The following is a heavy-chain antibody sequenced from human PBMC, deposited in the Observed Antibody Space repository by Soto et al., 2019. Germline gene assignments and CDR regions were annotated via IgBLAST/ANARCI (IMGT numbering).Heavy chain of an antibody. CDR1: GFTFDDYA. J-gene: IGHJ4*02. CDR3: ATLPTGYCSGGSCLHL. D-gene: IGHD2-15*01. CDR2: ISWNSGSI. V-gene: IGHV3-9*01. Sequence: SLRLSCAASGFTFDDYAMHWVRQAPGKGLEWVSGISWNSGSIGYADSVKGRFTISRDNAKNSLYLQMNSLRAEDTALYYCATLPTGYCSGGSCLHLWGQGTLVTVS.